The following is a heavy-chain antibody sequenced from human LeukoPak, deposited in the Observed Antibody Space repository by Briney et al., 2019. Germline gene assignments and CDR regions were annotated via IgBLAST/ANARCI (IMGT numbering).Heavy chain of an antibody. CDR1: GYTFTSYG. CDR2: ISAYNGNT. Sequence: ASVKVSCKASGYTFTSYGISWVRQAPGQGLGWMGWISAYNGNTNYAQKLQGRVTMTTDTSTSTAYMELRSLRSDDTAVYYCARDYMPSGYYDILTGYPYYYYYYMDVRGKGTTVTISS. V-gene: IGHV1-18*01. J-gene: IGHJ6*03. D-gene: IGHD3-9*01. CDR3: ARDYMPSGYYDILTGYPYYYYYYMDV.